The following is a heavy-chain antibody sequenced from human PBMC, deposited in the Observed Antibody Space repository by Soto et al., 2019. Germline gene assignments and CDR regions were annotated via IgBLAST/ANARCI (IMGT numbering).Heavy chain of an antibody. Sequence: QVQLQQWGAGLLKPSETLSLTCAVYGGSFSGYYWSWIRQPPGKGLEWIGEINHSGSTNYNPSLKCRVAISADTSKNQFSLKLSYVTAADTAVYYRARGGIVVLPPARHNWFYPWGQGTLVTVSS. V-gene: IGHV4-34*01. J-gene: IGHJ5*02. CDR1: GGSFSGYY. D-gene: IGHD2-2*01. CDR3: ARGGIVVLPPARHNWFYP. CDR2: INHSGST.